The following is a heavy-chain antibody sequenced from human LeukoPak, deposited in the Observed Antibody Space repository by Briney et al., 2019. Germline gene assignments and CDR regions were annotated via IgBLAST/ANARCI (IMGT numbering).Heavy chain of an antibody. Sequence: GGSLRLSCAASGFTFSTYAMSWVRQAPGKGLEWDSAISGSGGSTYYADSVKGRFAISRDNSKNTLYLQMNSLRAEDTAVYYCAKNPGTMVRGVIRDYWGQGTLVTVSS. CDR1: GFTFSTYA. CDR2: ISGSGGST. D-gene: IGHD3-10*01. CDR3: AKNPGTMVRGVIRDY. V-gene: IGHV3-23*01. J-gene: IGHJ4*02.